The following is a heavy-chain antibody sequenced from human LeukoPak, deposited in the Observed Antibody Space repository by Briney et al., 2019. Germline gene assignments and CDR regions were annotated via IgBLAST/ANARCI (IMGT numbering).Heavy chain of an antibody. V-gene: IGHV1-8*01. Sequence: GPVKVSCKASGYTFPSYDVNWFRQATGQGLEWMGWMNPNSGNTGYAQKFQGRVTLTRDTSISTAYMELSSLRSEDTAVYYCAKNTALTGEFESWGQGTLVTVSS. CDR3: AKNTALTGEFES. D-gene: IGHD7-27*01. J-gene: IGHJ4*02. CDR1: GYTFPSYD. CDR2: MNPNSGNT.